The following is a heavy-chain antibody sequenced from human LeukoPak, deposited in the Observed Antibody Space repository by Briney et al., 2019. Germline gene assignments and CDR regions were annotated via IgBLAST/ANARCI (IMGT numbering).Heavy chain of an antibody. Sequence: PGGSLRLSCAASGFTFSSYAMSWVRQAPGKGLECVSAISGSGGSTNYADSVRGRFTISRDSSRNTLYLQMHSLRAEDMAVYYCAKGLDYYGSGGGMDVWGQGTTVTVSS. V-gene: IGHV3-23*01. CDR1: GFTFSSYA. CDR3: AKGLDYYGSGGGMDV. CDR2: ISGSGGST. J-gene: IGHJ6*02. D-gene: IGHD3-10*01.